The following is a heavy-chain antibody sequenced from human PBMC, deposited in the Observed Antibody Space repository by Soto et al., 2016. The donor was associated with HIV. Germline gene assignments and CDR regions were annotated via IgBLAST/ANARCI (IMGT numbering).Heavy chain of an antibody. CDR1: GYTFTGHY. Sequence: QVQLVQSGAEVKKPGASVKVSCKASGYTFTGHYMHWVRQAPGQGLEWMGWINPNSGGTNYAQKFQGRVTMTRDTSISTAYMELSRLRSDDTAVYYCARDPLTLQSRIAAAARGWFDPWGQGTLVTVSS. J-gene: IGHJ5*02. V-gene: IGHV1-2*02. CDR3: ARDPLTLQSRIAAAARGWFDP. D-gene: IGHD6-13*01. CDR2: INPNSGGT.